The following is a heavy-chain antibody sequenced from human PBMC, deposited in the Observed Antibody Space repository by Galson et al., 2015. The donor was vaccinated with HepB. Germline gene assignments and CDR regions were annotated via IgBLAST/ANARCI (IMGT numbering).Heavy chain of an antibody. D-gene: IGHD6-13*01. CDR1: GYTFTSYA. CDR2: INAGNGNT. V-gene: IGHV1-3*01. Sequence: SVKVSCKASGYTFTSYAMHWVRQAPGQRLEWMGWINAGNGNTKYSQKFQGRVTITRDTSASTAYMELSSLRSEDTAVYYCAGSGSSWYGQFDYWGQGTLVTVSS. J-gene: IGHJ4*02. CDR3: AGSGSSWYGQFDY.